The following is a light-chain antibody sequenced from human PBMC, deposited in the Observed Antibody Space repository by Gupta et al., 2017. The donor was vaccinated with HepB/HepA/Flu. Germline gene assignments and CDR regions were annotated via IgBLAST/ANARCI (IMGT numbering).Light chain of an antibody. CDR2: DVS. CDR3: SSYISSSTYVV. Sequence: QSALTQPASVSGSPGQSLTISCTGSSSDVGGYNYVSWYQQHPGKAPKLIIYDVSDRPSGVSSRFSGSKSGNTASLTISGLQAEDEADYYCSSYISSSTYVVFGGGTKVTVL. V-gene: IGLV2-14*01. J-gene: IGLJ2*01. CDR1: SSDVGGYNY.